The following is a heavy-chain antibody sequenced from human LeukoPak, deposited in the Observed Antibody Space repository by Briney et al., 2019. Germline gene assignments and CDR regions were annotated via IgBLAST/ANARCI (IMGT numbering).Heavy chain of an antibody. J-gene: IGHJ6*02. Sequence: PSETLSLTCSVSGGSTSSGAYYWNWIRQHPGKGLEWIEYIYNSGNTYYNPSLKSRVAISVDTSRNQVSLKVNSVTAADTAVYYCARGDYHGSGSYYASDYYGLDVWGQGTSVTVSS. CDR2: IYNSGNT. CDR1: GGSTSSGAYY. V-gene: IGHV4-31*03. CDR3: ARGDYHGSGSYYASDYYGLDV. D-gene: IGHD3-10*01.